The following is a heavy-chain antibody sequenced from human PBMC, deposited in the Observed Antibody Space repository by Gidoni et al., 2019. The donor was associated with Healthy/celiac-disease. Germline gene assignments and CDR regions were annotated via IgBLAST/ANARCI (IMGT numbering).Heavy chain of an antibody. CDR2: IYYSGST. CDR3: ARRFRERIAAAGIT. V-gene: IGHV4-39*01. D-gene: IGHD6-13*01. J-gene: IGHJ3*01. Sequence: KGLEWIGSIYYSGSTYYNPSLKSRVTISVDTSKNQFSLKLSSVTAADTAVYYCARRFRERIAAAGITWGQGTMVTVSS.